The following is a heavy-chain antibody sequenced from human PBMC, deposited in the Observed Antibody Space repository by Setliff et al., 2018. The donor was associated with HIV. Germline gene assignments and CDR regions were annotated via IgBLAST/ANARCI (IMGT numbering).Heavy chain of an antibody. CDR2: IHYNERT. CDR1: GGSASNSRYY. Sequence: PSETLSLTCTVSGGSASNSRYYWAWFRQPPEKGLEYIGSIHYNERTYYNPSLKSRVAISIDTSKNQFSLKLSSVTAADTAVYYCARDLAWPGYFDYWGQGTLVTVSS. CDR3: ARDLAWPGYFDY. J-gene: IGHJ4*02. V-gene: IGHV4-39*07. D-gene: IGHD3-10*01.